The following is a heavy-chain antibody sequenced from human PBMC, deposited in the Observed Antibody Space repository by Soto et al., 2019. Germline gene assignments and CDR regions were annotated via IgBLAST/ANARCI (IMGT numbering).Heavy chain of an antibody. CDR2: INHSGST. D-gene: IGHD5-18*01. CDR3: ARVNSARYSYGFGWFDP. CDR1: GGSFSGYY. V-gene: IGHV4-34*01. Sequence: SSETLSLTCAVYGGSFSGYYWSWIRQPPGKGLEWIGEINHSGSTNYNPSLKSRVTISVDTSKNQFSLNLSSVTAADTAVYYCARVNSARYSYGFGWFDPWGQGTLVT. J-gene: IGHJ5*02.